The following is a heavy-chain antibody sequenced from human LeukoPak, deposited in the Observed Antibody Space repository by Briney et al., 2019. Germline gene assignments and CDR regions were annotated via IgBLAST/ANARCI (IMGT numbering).Heavy chain of an antibody. Sequence: GGSLRLSCAASGFTFSSSEMNWVRQAPGKGLEWVSCISGTATTIYYADSVKGRFTISRDNSKNTLYLQMNSLRAEDTAVYYCARWRELQFDYWGQGTLVTVSS. V-gene: IGHV3-48*03. CDR3: ARWRELQFDY. D-gene: IGHD1-26*01. CDR2: ISGTATTI. CDR1: GFTFSSSE. J-gene: IGHJ4*02.